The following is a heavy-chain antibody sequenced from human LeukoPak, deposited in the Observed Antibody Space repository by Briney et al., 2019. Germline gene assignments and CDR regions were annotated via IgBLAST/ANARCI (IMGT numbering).Heavy chain of an antibody. D-gene: IGHD1-7*01. CDR2: ISWDGRRT. V-gene: IGHV3-43*01. CDR1: GFSFDDYT. CDR3: ARDRLFGNLPDY. J-gene: IGHJ4*02. Sequence: GSLRLSCAASGFSFDDYTMHWVRQAPGKGLEWVSLISWDGRRTYYADSVKGRLTISRDNTDSSLYLQMISLRTEDTAVYYCARDRLFGNLPDYWGQGTLVTVSS.